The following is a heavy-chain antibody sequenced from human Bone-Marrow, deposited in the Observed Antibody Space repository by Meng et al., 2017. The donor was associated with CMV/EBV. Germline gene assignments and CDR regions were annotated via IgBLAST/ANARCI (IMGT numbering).Heavy chain of an antibody. J-gene: IGHJ4*02. Sequence: GESLKISCAASGFTFRSYSMNWVRQAPGKGLEWVAVISYDGSNKYYADSVKGRFTISRDNSKNTLYLQMNSLRAEDTAVYYCARSPSIECGGDCYSDYWGQGTLVTVSS. CDR1: GFTFRSYS. V-gene: IGHV3-30*03. CDR3: ARSPSIECGGDCYSDY. D-gene: IGHD2-21*01. CDR2: ISYDGSNK.